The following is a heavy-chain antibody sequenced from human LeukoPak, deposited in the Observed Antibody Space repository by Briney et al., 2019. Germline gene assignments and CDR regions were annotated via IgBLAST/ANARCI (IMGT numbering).Heavy chain of an antibody. D-gene: IGHD3-22*01. V-gene: IGHV3-23*01. CDR1: GFTFSGYA. Sequence: PGGSLRLSCAASGFTFSGYAMSWVRQAPGKGLEWVSAISGSGGSTYYADSVKGRFTISRDNSKNTLYLQMNSLRAEDTAVYYCAKVLNYYDSLDYWGQGTLVTVSS. CDR3: AKVLNYYDSLDY. J-gene: IGHJ4*02. CDR2: ISGSGGST.